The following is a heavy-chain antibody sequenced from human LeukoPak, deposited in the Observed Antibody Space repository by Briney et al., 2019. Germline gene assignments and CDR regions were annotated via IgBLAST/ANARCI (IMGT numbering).Heavy chain of an antibody. Sequence: PGASLRLSCAASGFTFTGYEMNWVRQAPGKGLEWVSYISSGGSTIYYAESVKGRLTISRDNAKNSLYLQMNSLRAEDTAVYYCASEPHSSGWYEGMDVWGKGNTVTVSS. V-gene: IGHV3-48*03. CDR2: ISSGGSTI. J-gene: IGHJ6*04. D-gene: IGHD6-19*01. CDR3: ASEPHSSGWYEGMDV. CDR1: GFTFTGYE.